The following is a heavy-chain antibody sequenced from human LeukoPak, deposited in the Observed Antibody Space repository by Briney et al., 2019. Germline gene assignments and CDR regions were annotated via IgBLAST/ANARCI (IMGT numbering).Heavy chain of an antibody. D-gene: IGHD6-6*01. CDR3: AASIAARPRYYYYGMDV. V-gene: IGHV3-23*01. J-gene: IGHJ6*02. CDR2: ISGSGGST. Sequence: GGSLRLSCAASGFTFSSYAMSWVRQAPGKGLEWVSAISGSGGSTYYADSVKGRFTISRDNSKNTPYLQMNSLRAEDTAVYYCAASIAARPRYYYYGMDVWGQGTTVTVSS. CDR1: GFTFSSYA.